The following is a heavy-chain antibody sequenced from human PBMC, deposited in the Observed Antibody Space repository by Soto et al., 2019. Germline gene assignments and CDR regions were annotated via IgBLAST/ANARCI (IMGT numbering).Heavy chain of an antibody. Sequence: EVQLVESGGGLVQPGGSLRLSCAASGFTFSIYWMHXXXXXXXXXLVWVSRIDNAGSSARYADSVKGRFTISRDNAKNXXXXQXXXLXXXXXXVXYCTRVGGSVSGMDVWGQGTTVTVSS. CDR2: IDNAGSSA. V-gene: IGHV3-74*01. D-gene: IGHD1-26*01. CDR1: GFTFSIYW. J-gene: IGHJ6*02. CDR3: TRVGGSVSGMDV.